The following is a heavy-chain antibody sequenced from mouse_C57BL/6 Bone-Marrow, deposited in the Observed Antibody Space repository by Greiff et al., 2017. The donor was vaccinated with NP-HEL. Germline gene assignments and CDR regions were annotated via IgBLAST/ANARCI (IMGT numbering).Heavy chain of an antibody. D-gene: IGHD2-1*01. CDR1: GYTFTTYP. CDR2: FHPYNDDT. J-gene: IGHJ2*01. CDR3: ARGGNYWYYFDY. Sequence: QVQLQQSGAELVTPGASVKMSCKASGYTFTTYPIEWVKQNHGKSLEWIGNFHPYNDDTEYNEKFKNKATLTVEKSSSTVYLELSRLTSDDSSVDYCARGGNYWYYFDYWGQGTTLTVSS. V-gene: IGHV1-47*01.